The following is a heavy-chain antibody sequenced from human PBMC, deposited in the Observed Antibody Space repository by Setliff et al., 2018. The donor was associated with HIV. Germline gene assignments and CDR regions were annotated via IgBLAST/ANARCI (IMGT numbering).Heavy chain of an antibody. CDR1: GYTFTGYY. Sequence: VASVKVSCKASGYTFTGYYMHWVRQAPGQGLEWMGWINPNSGGTNYAQKFQGRVTMTRDTSISTAYMELSRLRSDDTAVYYCSRDDYYDSSANWFDPWGQGTLVTVSS. CDR3: SRDDYYDSSANWFDP. CDR2: INPNSGGT. D-gene: IGHD3-22*01. V-gene: IGHV1-2*02. J-gene: IGHJ5*02.